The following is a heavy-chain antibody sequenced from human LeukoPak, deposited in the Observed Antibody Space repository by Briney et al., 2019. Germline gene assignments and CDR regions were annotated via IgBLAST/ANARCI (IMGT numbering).Heavy chain of an antibody. CDR1: GYTFSNYY. D-gene: IGHD6-13*01. V-gene: IGHV1-46*03. CDR2: INPSGGST. J-gene: IGHJ4*02. Sequence: ASVKVSCKASGYTFSNYYMHWVRQAPGQGLEWMGIINPSGGSTSYAQKFQGRVTMTRDTATSTVYVELSSLRSEDTAVYYCAVAAAGTDHFGPPYPPNYWGQGTLVTVSS. CDR3: AVAAAGTDHFGPPYPPNY.